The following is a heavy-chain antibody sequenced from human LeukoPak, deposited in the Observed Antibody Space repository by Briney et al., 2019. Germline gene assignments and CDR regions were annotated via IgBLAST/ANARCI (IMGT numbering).Heavy chain of an antibody. CDR3: ARVAGYLPTRWFDP. Sequence: SETLSLTCSVSGGSISSGSYYWSWIRQPAGKGLEWIGRSYTSGSTNYNPSLNRRVANFLDTSQNQVFLLLTSVTAADTAVYYCARVAGYLPTRWFDPWGQGTHVTVSS. CDR2: SYTSGST. CDR1: GGSISSGSYY. V-gene: IGHV4-61*02. J-gene: IGHJ5*02. D-gene: IGHD6-25*01.